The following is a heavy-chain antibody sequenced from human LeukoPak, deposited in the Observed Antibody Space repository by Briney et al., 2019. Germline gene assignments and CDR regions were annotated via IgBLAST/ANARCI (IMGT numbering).Heavy chain of an antibody. CDR3: ARDPVRGYCSGGSCSINWFDP. Sequence: GGSLRLSCAASGFTVSSYSMNWVRQAPGKGLEWVSSISSSSSYIYYADSVKGRFTISRDNAKNSLYLQMNSLRAEDTAVYYCARDPVRGYCSGGSCSINWFDPWGQGTLVTVSS. J-gene: IGHJ5*02. V-gene: IGHV3-21*01. CDR2: ISSSSSYI. D-gene: IGHD2-15*01. CDR1: GFTVSSYS.